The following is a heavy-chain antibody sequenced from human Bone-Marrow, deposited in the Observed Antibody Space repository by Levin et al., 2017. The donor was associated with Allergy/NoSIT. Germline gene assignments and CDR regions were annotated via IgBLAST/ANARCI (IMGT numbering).Heavy chain of an antibody. D-gene: IGHD5-24*01. V-gene: IGHV4-31*03. J-gene: IGHJ4*02. CDR3: AREDGSTFDS. CDR2: IYYSGST. CDR1: GGSISSGGYH. Sequence: SQTLSLTCTVSGGSISSGGYHWRWIRQHAGKGLEWIGYIYYSGSTYYNPSLKSRAMISLDTSKNQFSLKVTAATAADAAVYYCAREDGSTFDSWGQGTLVTVSS.